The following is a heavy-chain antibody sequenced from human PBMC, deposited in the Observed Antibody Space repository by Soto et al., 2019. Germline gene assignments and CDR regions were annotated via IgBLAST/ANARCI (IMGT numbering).Heavy chain of an antibody. Sequence: EVQLLESGGGLVQPGGSLRLSCAASGFTFSNYAMSWVRQAPGKGLEWVSAISGSGSTTYSADSVRGRVTISRDNSKNTLYLRMNSLRAEDTAVYYCAKFLVWTWGSRGWTWYFDYWGQGTLVTVSS. CDR1: GFTFSNYA. D-gene: IGHD6-19*01. J-gene: IGHJ4*02. V-gene: IGHV3-23*01. CDR3: AKFLVWTWGSRGWTWYFDY. CDR2: ISGSGSTT.